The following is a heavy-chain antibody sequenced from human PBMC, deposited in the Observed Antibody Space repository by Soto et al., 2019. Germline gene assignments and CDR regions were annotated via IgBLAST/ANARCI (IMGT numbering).Heavy chain of an antibody. V-gene: IGHV4-39*01. CDR2: VYCSGRT. D-gene: IGHD3-9*01. CDR1: GGSISGCSDY. Sequence: SETQSLTYAVSGGSISGCSDYWGWVRQPPGKGLECIGYVYCSGRTYYNPSLKSRVTISVDTSKNQFSLKLSSVTAADTAVYYCANTYYDILTGYHDAFDIWGQGTMVTVSS. CDR3: ANTYYDILTGYHDAFDI. J-gene: IGHJ3*02.